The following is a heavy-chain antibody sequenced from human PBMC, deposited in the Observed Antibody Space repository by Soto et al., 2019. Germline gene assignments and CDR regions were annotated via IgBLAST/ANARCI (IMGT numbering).Heavy chain of an antibody. V-gene: IGHV4-34*01. D-gene: IGHD4-17*01. CDR3: ARIPLRYGDYGRGDY. CDR2: INHSGST. J-gene: IGHJ4*02. Sequence: SETLSLTCAVYGGSFSGYYWSWIRQPPGKGLEWIGEINHSGSTNYNPSLKSRVTISVDTSKNQFSLKLSSVTAADTAVYYCARIPLRYGDYGRGDYWGQGTLVTVSS. CDR1: GGSFSGYY.